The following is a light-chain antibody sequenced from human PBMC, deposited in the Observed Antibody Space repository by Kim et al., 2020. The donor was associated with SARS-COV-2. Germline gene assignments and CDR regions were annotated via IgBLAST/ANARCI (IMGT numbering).Light chain of an antibody. CDR1: TSNIGRNG. CDR3: GTWDDSLNGWV. CDR2: TDN. J-gene: IGLJ3*02. V-gene: IGLV1-44*01. Sequence: GQRVAISCSGSTSNIGRNGANCYQQAPRTAPKLLIRTDNQRPSGVPDRFSGSKSGTSASLAISGLQSEDEAEYFCGTWDDSLNGWVFGGGTQLTVL.